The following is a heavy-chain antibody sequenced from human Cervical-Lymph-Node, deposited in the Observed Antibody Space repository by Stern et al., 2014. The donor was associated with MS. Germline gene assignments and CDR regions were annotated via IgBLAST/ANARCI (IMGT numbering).Heavy chain of an antibody. V-gene: IGHV5-51*01. CDR1: GYNFASYW. J-gene: IGHJ4*02. CDR2: IYPDASDA. CDR3: ARKGTYGLDY. D-gene: IGHD3-10*01. Sequence: VQLVQSGAEVKKPGESLKISCKGSGYNFASYWIGWVRQVPGKGLEWMGIIYPDASDARYTPSFQGQVTMSADKSIGTAYLQWSSLKASDTAFYFCARKGTYGLDYWGQGALVTVSS.